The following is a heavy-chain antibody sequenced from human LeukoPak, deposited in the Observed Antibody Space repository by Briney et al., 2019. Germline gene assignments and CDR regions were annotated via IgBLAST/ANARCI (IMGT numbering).Heavy chain of an antibody. Sequence: GGSLRLSCTASGFTFDGYYITWIRQAPGKGLDWVAYISSSGTATYYADSVKGRFTISRDNAKNSLYLQMDSLKAEDTAMYYCARPARSGIYYPDAFENWGQGTMVTVSS. J-gene: IGHJ3*02. CDR1: GFTFDGYY. CDR2: ISSSGTAT. CDR3: ARPARSGIYYPDAFEN. V-gene: IGHV3-11*04. D-gene: IGHD3-10*01.